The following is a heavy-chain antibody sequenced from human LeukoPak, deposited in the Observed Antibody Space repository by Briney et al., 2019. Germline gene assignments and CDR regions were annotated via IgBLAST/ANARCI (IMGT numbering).Heavy chain of an antibody. CDR3: AGRVTGYSSGYVY. CDR2: ISGSAHKI. J-gene: IGHJ4*02. D-gene: IGHD5-18*01. CDR1: GFTFSNYA. Sequence: GGSLRLSCVASGFTFSNYAMSWVRQAPEKGLDWVSVISGSAHKIRYADSVKGRFTISRDNSENTVYLQMNNLRAEDTALYYCAGRVTGYSSGYVYWGQGTLVTVSS. V-gene: IGHV3-23*01.